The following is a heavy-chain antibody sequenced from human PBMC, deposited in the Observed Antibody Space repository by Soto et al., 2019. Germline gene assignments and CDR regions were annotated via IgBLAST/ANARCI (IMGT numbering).Heavy chain of an antibody. CDR1: GFTFSTYW. Sequence: DVHLVESGGGLVQPGGSLRLSCAGSGFTFSTYWMHWVRQVPGKGLVWVSRINSDGSTTSYADSVKGRFTISRDNAKDTLYLQMNSLGAEDTAVYYCERVGKGRYYFDYWGQGNLVTVSS. CDR2: INSDGSTT. CDR3: ERVGKGRYYFDY. V-gene: IGHV3-74*01. J-gene: IGHJ4*02.